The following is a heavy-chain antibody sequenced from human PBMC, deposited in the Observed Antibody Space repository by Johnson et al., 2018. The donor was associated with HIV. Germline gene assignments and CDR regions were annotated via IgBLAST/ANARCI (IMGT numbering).Heavy chain of an antibody. V-gene: IGHV3-30*02. CDR2: IRYDGSNK. CDR3: ARDPIGGAFDI. Sequence: QVQLVESGGGLIQPGGSLRLSCAASGFTFSSYGMHWVRQAPGKGLAWVAFIRYDGSNKYYADPVKGRFTISRGNSKNTLYLQMNSLRAEDTAVYYCARDPIGGAFDIWGQGTMVIVSS. CDR1: GFTFSSYG. J-gene: IGHJ3*02. D-gene: IGHD3-16*01.